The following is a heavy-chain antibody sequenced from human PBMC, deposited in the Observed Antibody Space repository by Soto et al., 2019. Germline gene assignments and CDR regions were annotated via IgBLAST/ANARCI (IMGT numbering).Heavy chain of an antibody. D-gene: IGHD3-16*02. CDR3: ARDKYHYDDYVWGSYRPNLYYFDY. CDR2: ISAYNGKT. V-gene: IGHV1-18*04. J-gene: IGHJ4*02. Sequence: QVQLVQSGAEVKKPGSSVKVSCKASGYTFTSYGISWVRQAPGQGLEWMGWISAYNGKTNYAQKLQDRVTMTTDTTTSTPYKKLRSLGSDDAAVYYCARDKYHYDDYVWGSYRPNLYYFDYWCEGTLVRASS. CDR1: GYTFTSYG.